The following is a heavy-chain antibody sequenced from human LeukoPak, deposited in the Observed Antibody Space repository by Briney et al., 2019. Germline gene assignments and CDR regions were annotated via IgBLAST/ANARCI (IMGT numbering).Heavy chain of an antibody. CDR2: MNPQSGNT. J-gene: IGHJ6*03. CDR1: GYMFTNYD. CDR3: ARGPNYSNFGSAYYYYMDV. V-gene: IGHV1-8*03. Sequence: ASVQVSCKASGYMFTNYDINAVRQATGQGLEWMGWMNPQSGNTGYVQKFRGRVTITRDTSITTAYMELRRLRSEDTAVYYCARGPNYSNFGSAYYYYMDVWGKGTTVTVSS. D-gene: IGHD4-11*01.